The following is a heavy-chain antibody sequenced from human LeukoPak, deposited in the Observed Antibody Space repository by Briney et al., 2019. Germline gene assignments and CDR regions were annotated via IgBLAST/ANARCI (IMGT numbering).Heavy chain of an antibody. J-gene: IGHJ4*02. V-gene: IGHV3-7*01. CDR3: ARDIEAAGLFLDY. CDR1: GFTFSSYW. CDR2: MKYDGSEK. Sequence: GGSLRLSCAASGFTFSSYWMSWVSQAPGKRLEWVANMKYDGSEKYYVDSVKGRFTISRDNAKNSLYLQMNSLRAEDTAVYYCARDIEAAGLFLDYWGQGILFTVSS. D-gene: IGHD6-13*01.